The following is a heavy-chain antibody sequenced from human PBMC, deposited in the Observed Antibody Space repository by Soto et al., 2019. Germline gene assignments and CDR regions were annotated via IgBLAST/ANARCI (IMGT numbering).Heavy chain of an antibody. D-gene: IGHD6-13*01. V-gene: IGHV4-38-2*02. Sequence: LETLSLTCAVSGYSISSGYYWGWIRQPPGRGLEWIGSIYHSGSTYYNPSLKSRVTISVDTSKNQFSLKLSSVTAADTAVYYCAREQGAAALDYWGQGTLVTVSS. CDR1: GYSISSGYY. J-gene: IGHJ4*02. CDR2: IYHSGST. CDR3: AREQGAAALDY.